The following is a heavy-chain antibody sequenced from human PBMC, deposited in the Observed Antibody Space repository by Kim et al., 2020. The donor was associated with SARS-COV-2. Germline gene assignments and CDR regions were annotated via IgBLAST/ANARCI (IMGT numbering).Heavy chain of an antibody. CDR1: GFKFDDYA. J-gene: IGHJ1*01. V-gene: IGHV3-9*01. CDR2: ISWDSDNI. D-gene: IGHD2-2*01. Sequence: GGSLRLSCAASGFKFDDYAMHWVRHAPGKGLEWVSSISWDSDNIDYAESVRGRFIISRDNAENSLYLQMNSLRPDDTAFYYCAMGGVVVISAIQHWGQGTLVTVSS. CDR3: AMGGVVVISAIQH.